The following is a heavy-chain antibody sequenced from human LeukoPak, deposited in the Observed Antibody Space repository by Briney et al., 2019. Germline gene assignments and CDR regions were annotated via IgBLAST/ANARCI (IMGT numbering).Heavy chain of an antibody. CDR1: GFTFSSYS. J-gene: IGHJ5*02. Sequence: GGSLRLSCAASGFTFSSYSMNWVRQAPGKGLEWVSSISSSSSYIYYADSVKGRFTISRDNAKNSLYLQMNSLRAEDTAVYYCARHRLIAVAGTVNWFDPWGQGTLVTVSS. CDR3: ARHRLIAVAGTVNWFDP. D-gene: IGHD6-19*01. CDR2: ISSSSSYI. V-gene: IGHV3-21*01.